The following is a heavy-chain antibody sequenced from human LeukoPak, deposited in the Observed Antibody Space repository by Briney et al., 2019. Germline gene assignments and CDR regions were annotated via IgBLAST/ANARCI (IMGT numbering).Heavy chain of an antibody. CDR2: IYYSGST. CDR1: GGSISSSSYY. Sequence: PSETLSLTCTVSGGSISSSSYYWGWIRQPPGKGLEWIGSIYYSGSTYYNPSLKSRVTISVYTSKNQFSLKLSSVTAADTAVYYCARLQVPAAMDYYFDYWGQGTLVTVSS. J-gene: IGHJ4*02. CDR3: ARLQVPAAMDYYFDY. D-gene: IGHD2-2*01. V-gene: IGHV4-39*01.